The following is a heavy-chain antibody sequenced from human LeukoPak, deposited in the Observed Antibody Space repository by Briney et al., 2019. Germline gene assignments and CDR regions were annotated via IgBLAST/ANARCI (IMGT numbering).Heavy chain of an antibody. Sequence: GGSLRLSCAASGFTFSNYAMHWVRQAPGKGLEWVAFIRYDGSDKYYADSVKGRFTISRDNSKNMLYLQMNSLRAEDTAVYYCAKDGHDSSGYYSDYWGQGTLVTVSS. CDR1: GFTFSNYA. CDR3: AKDGHDSSGYYSDY. CDR2: IRYDGSDK. J-gene: IGHJ4*02. V-gene: IGHV3-30*02. D-gene: IGHD3-22*01.